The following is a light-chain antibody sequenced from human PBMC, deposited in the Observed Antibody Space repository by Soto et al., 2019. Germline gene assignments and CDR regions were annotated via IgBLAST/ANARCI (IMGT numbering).Light chain of an antibody. CDR1: SSNIGAGYD. CDR2: GNT. Sequence: QSALTQPPSVSGAPGQRVTISCTGSSSNIGAGYDVHWYQQLPGRAPKLLIYGNTNRPSGVPDRFSGSKSGTSASLAITGLQAEDEADYYCLSFDSSLSVVFGGGTKRTVL. J-gene: IGLJ2*01. V-gene: IGLV1-40*01. CDR3: LSFDSSLSVV.